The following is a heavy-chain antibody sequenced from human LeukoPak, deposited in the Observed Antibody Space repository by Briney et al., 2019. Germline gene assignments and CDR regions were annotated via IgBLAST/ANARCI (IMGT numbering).Heavy chain of an antibody. D-gene: IGHD4-23*01. CDR1: GFTFISYW. V-gene: IGHV3-7*03. Sequence: PGGSLRLSCAASGFTFISYWMSWVRQAPGKGLEWVANIKQDRSDKYYVDSVKGLFTISRDTAKTSLYMKMNSLRAEDTGVYYCARKTVVGSYFDYWGQGTPVTVSS. CDR2: IKQDRSDK. J-gene: IGHJ4*02. CDR3: ARKTVVGSYFDY.